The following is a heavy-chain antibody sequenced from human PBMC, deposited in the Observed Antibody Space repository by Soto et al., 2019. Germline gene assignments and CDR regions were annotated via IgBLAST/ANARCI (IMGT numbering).Heavy chain of an antibody. J-gene: IGHJ5*02. CDR2: INHSGST. Sequence: PSETLSLTCAVYGGSLSGYYWSWIRQPPGKGLEWIGEINHSGSTNYNPSLKSRVTISVDTSKNQFSLKLSSVTAADTAVYYCARDDIRIGRNPGFDPWGQGTLVTVSS. D-gene: IGHD3-9*01. CDR3: ARDDIRIGRNPGFDP. CDR1: GGSLSGYY. V-gene: IGHV4-34*01.